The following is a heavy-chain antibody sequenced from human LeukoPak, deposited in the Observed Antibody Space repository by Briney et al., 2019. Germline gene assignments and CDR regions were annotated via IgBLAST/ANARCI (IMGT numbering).Heavy chain of an antibody. CDR1: GFSFSGYW. CDR3: AAGVGWLIDY. CDR2: IEGDGSER. D-gene: IGHD6-19*01. J-gene: IGHJ4*02. Sequence: GVSLRLSCAASGFSFSGYWMSWVRQAPGKGLEWVTNIEGDGSERNYMDSVKGRFTISRDNAKNSLHLQMNSLRAEDTAVYYCAAGVGWLIDYWGQGTLVTVSS. V-gene: IGHV3-7*03.